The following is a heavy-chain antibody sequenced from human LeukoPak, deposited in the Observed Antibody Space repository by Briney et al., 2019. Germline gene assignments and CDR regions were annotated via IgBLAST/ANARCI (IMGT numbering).Heavy chain of an antibody. J-gene: IGHJ4*02. Sequence: SETLSLTCSVSGVSISNHYWSWIRHPPGKGLEWIGYIYYSGTPNYNPSLKGRVTLLVDLSENQFSLKLTSVTAADTAVYYCARVGRLRLGELSLFYYFDYWGQGTLVTVSS. D-gene: IGHD3-16*02. CDR3: ARVGRLRLGELSLFYYFDY. CDR1: GVSISNHY. CDR2: IYYSGTP. V-gene: IGHV4-59*11.